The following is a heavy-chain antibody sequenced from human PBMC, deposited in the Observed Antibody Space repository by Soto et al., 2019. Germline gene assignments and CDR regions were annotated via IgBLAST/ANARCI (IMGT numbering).Heavy chain of an antibody. V-gene: IGHV3-74*01. CDR2: INSDGSST. CDR1: GFTFSSYW. CDR3: ARDIVVVVAATQDYYYYGMDV. J-gene: IGHJ6*02. Sequence: GGSLRLSCAASGFTFSSYWMHWVRQAPGKGLVWVSRINSDGSSTTYADSVKGRFTISRDNAKNTLYPQMNSLRAEDTAVYYCARDIVVVVAATQDYYYYGMDVWGQGTTVTVSS. D-gene: IGHD2-15*01.